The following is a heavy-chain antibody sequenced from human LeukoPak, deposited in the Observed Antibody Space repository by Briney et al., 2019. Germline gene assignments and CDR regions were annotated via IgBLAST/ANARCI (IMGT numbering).Heavy chain of an antibody. J-gene: IGHJ4*02. CDR1: GYTFTSYG. V-gene: IGHV1-18*04. Sequence: RVASVKVSCKASGYTFTSYGISWVRQAPGQGLEWMGWISAYNGNTNYAQKLQGRATMTTDTSTSTAYMELRSLRSDDTAVYYCARDRRILTGPDYWGQGTLVTVSS. D-gene: IGHD3-9*01. CDR3: ARDRRILTGPDY. CDR2: ISAYNGNT.